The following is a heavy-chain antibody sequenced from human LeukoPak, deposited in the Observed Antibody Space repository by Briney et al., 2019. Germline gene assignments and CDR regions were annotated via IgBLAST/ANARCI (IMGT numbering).Heavy chain of an antibody. Sequence: GGSLRLSWAASGFTFSTYGFNWVRQAPGKGLEWVSSISSSNSYTDYADSVKGRFTISRDNAKDSLYLQMNSLRAEDTAVYYCASNREAVWGQGTTVTVSS. CDR1: GFTFSTYG. CDR2: ISSSNSYT. CDR3: ASNREAV. V-gene: IGHV3-21*01. J-gene: IGHJ6*02. D-gene: IGHD5-24*01.